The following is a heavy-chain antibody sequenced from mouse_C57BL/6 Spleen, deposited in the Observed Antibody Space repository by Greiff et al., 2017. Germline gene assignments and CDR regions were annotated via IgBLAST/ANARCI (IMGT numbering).Heavy chain of an antibody. D-gene: IGHD2-4*01. J-gene: IGHJ4*01. CDR1: GYAFTNYL. Sequence: QVQLKESGAELVRPGTSVKVSCKASGYAFTNYLIEWVKQRPGQGLEWIGVINPGSGGTNYNEKFKGKATLTADKASSTAYMQLSSLTSEDSAVYFCARSSMILRAMDYWGQGTSVTVSS. CDR2: INPGSGGT. CDR3: ARSSMILRAMDY. V-gene: IGHV1-54*01.